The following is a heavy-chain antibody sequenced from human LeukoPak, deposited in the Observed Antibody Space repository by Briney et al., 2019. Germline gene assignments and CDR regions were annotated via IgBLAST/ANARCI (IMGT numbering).Heavy chain of an antibody. CDR1: GFTFSSYA. V-gene: IGHV3-23*01. J-gene: IGHJ6*03. CDR3: AKAPPEKYCSSTSCPYYYYYYYMDV. Sequence: GGSLRLSCAASGFTFSSYAMSWVRQAPGKGLGWVSAICGSGGSTYYADSVKGRFTISRDNSKNTLYLQMNSLRAEDTAVYYCAKAPPEKYCSSTSCPYYYYYYYMDVWGKGTTVTVSS. D-gene: IGHD2-2*01. CDR2: ICGSGGST.